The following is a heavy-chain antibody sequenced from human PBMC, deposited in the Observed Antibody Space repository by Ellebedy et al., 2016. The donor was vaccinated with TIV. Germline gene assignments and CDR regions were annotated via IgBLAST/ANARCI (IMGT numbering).Heavy chain of an antibody. J-gene: IGHJ4*02. CDR3: AKVGQLGSED. CDR2: ISWNSGSI. D-gene: IGHD6-6*01. CDR1: GFTFDDYA. V-gene: IGHV3-9*01. Sequence: GGSLRLXXAASGFTFDDYAMHWVRQAPGKGLEWVSGISWNSGSIGYADSVKGRFTISRDNAKNSLYLQMNSLRAEDTALYYCAKVGQLGSEDWGQGTLVTVSS.